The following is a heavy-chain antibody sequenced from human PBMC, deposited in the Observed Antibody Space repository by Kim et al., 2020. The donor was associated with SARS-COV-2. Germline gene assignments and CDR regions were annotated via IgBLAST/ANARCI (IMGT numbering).Heavy chain of an antibody. CDR3: ARALTTVTTSPYYYYGMDV. Sequence: ASVKVSCKASGYTFTSYYMHWVRQAPGQGLEWMGIINPSGGSTSYAQKFQGRVTMTRDTSTSTVYMDLSSLRSEDTAVYYCARALTTVTTSPYYYYGMDVWGQGTTVTVSS. V-gene: IGHV1-46*01. CDR1: GYTFTSYY. D-gene: IGHD4-4*01. J-gene: IGHJ6*02. CDR2: INPSGGST.